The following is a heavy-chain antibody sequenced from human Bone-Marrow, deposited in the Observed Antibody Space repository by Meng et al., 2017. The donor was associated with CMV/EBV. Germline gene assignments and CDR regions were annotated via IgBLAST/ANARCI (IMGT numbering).Heavy chain of an antibody. V-gene: IGHV3-30*02. CDR3: AKDMFRYYFDY. J-gene: IGHJ4*02. Sequence: GESLKISCAASGFTFSSYAMSWVRQAPGKGLEWVAFIRYDGSDKYYADSVKGRFTISRDNSKNTLYLQMNSLRAEDSAVYYCAKDMFRYYFDYWGQGTLVTVSS. CDR2: IRYDGSDK. CDR1: GFTFSSYA. D-gene: IGHD3-10*02.